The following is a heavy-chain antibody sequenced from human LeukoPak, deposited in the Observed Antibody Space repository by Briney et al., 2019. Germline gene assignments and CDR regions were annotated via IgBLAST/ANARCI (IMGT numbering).Heavy chain of an antibody. J-gene: IGHJ4*02. Sequence: GGSLRLSCTASGFTFSNYAMSWVRQAPGKGLEWVSYISSSGSTIYYADSVKGRFTISRDNAKNSLYLQMNSLRAEDTAVYYCARVPDLGYGDYFTITYFDYWGQGTLVTVSS. CDR1: GFTFSNYA. CDR2: ISSSGSTI. V-gene: IGHV3-48*03. CDR3: ARVPDLGYGDYFTITYFDY. D-gene: IGHD4-17*01.